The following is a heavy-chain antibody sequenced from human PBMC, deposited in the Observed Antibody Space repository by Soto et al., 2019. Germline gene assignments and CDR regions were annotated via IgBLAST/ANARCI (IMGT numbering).Heavy chain of an antibody. J-gene: IGHJ6*02. CDR1: GGTFSSYA. V-gene: IGHV1-69*13. D-gene: IGHD5-12*01. CDR3: ARDKVATGYYYGMDV. CDR2: IIPIFGTA. Sequence: SVKVSCKASGGTFSSYAISWVRQAPGQGLEWMGGIIPIFGTANYAQKFQGRVTITADESTSTAYMELSSLRSEDTAVYYCARDKVATGYYYGMDVWGQGTTVTVSS.